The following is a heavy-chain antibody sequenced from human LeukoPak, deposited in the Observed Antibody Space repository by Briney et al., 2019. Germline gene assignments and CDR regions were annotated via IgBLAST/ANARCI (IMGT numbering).Heavy chain of an antibody. Sequence: GGSLRLSWALSGFTVSSYAMTCVRQAPGKGLQCVSAITGHGHTTYYAESVKGRFAISRDNSKNTLFLQMNSLRAEDTAVYYCAKDLIATGFSTWFDPWGQGTLVTVSS. CDR2: ITGHGHTT. CDR3: AKDLIATGFSTWFDP. V-gene: IGHV3-23*01. D-gene: IGHD3-9*01. CDR1: GFTVSSYA. J-gene: IGHJ5*02.